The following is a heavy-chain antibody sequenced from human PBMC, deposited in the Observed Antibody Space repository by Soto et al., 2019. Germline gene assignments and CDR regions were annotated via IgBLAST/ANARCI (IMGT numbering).Heavy chain of an antibody. Sequence: SVKVSCKASGGTFSSYAISGVRQAPGQGLEWMGGIIPIFGTANYAQKFQGRVTITADESTSTAYMELSSLRSEDTAVYYCAAIPFTRASLVSYYYYYGMDVWGQGTTVTVS. D-gene: IGHD6-6*01. J-gene: IGHJ6*02. CDR3: AAIPFTRASLVSYYYYYGMDV. CDR2: IIPIFGTA. V-gene: IGHV1-69*13. CDR1: GGTFSSYA.